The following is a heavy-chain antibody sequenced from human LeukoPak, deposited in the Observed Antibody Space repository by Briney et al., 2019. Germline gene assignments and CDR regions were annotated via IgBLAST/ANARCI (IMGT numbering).Heavy chain of an antibody. CDR1: GFTFSSYA. CDR2: ISSGSRNI. Sequence: GGSLRLSCAASGFTFSSYAMNWVRQAPGKGLEWVSYISSGSRNIDYADSVKGRFTISRDNAENSLFLQMNSLRAEDTAVYYCARGPYDSSAYYFDYWGQGTLVTVSS. V-gene: IGHV3-48*01. D-gene: IGHD3-22*01. J-gene: IGHJ4*02. CDR3: ARGPYDSSAYYFDY.